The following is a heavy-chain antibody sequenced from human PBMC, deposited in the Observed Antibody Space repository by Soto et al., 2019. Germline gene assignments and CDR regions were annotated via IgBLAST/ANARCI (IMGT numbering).Heavy chain of an antibody. D-gene: IGHD3-22*01. CDR3: VRGDYYDTNGPFSDAFDI. Sequence: PGGSLRLSCVASGFTFSSHSMNWVRQAPGKGLEWVSYISGGSKSIYYAASVKGRFTISRDNAKNSLYLEMNSLRDEDTAVYSCVRGDYYDTNGPFSDAFDIWGQGTMVTVSS. CDR2: ISGGSKSI. V-gene: IGHV3-48*02. CDR1: GFTFSSHS. J-gene: IGHJ3*02.